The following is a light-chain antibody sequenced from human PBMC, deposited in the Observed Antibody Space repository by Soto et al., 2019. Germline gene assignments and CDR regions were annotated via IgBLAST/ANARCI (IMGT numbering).Light chain of an antibody. CDR1: SSDVGGYNY. J-gene: IGLJ3*02. CDR2: EVS. Sequence: SALPQPASVSGSPGQSITISCTGTSSDVGGYNYVSWYQQRPGKSTKLMIYEVSNRPSGVSNRFSGSKSGNTASLTISGLQAEDEADYYLSSYTSSSTRVFGGGTKLTVL. V-gene: IGLV2-14*01. CDR3: SSYTSSSTRV.